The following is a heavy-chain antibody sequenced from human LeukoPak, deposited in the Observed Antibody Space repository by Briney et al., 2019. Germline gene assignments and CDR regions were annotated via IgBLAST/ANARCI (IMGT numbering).Heavy chain of an antibody. CDR2: INGHGSEI. J-gene: IGHJ6*03. Sequence: GGSLRLSCAASGFTFSMSWMTWDRQAPGKGLEWVASINGHGSEIHYVDSVKGRFTISRDNAKNSLYLQMNSLRVEDTAVYYCAKDQSGSSSWYAGYYYYYYMDVWGKGTTVTISS. D-gene: IGHD6-13*01. CDR1: GFTFSMSW. V-gene: IGHV3-7*01. CDR3: AKDQSGSSSWYAGYYYYYYMDV.